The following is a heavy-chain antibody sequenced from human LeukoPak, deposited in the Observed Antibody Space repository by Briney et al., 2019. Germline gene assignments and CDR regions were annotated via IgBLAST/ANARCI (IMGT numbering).Heavy chain of an antibody. CDR1: GFSFSTYA. V-gene: IGHV3-23*01. CDR3: AEDTGRLGVREVFDA. D-gene: IGHD3-16*01. J-gene: IGHJ3*01. CDR2: ISVSGTST. Sequence: GGYLRRSCAASGFSFSTYAMTWLRQAPGRGLEWVSSISVSGTSTHYADAVKGRFTISRDDSQNTMLLQMNSLRAEDTALYYCAEDTGRLGVREVFDAWGQGTMVTVSS.